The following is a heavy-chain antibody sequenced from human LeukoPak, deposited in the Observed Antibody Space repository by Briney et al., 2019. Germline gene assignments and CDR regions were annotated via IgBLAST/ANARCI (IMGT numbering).Heavy chain of an antibody. CDR2: IKHSGST. D-gene: IGHD4-11*01. V-gene: IGHV4-34*01. Sequence: PSDTLSLTCAVYGRSFSGYYWGWLRQPPGEGREWGGEIKHSGSTNYHPSRKRRVTLSVDTSKNQSSLTMSSPTAAGPAVYFCARGYSKVPAYWGQGTLVTVSS. J-gene: IGHJ4*02. CDR1: GRSFSGYY. CDR3: ARGYSKVPAY.